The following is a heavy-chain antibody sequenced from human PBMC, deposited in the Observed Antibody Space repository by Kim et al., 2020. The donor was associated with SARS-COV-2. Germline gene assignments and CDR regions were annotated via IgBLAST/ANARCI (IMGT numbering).Heavy chain of an antibody. V-gene: IGHV3-7*04. D-gene: IGHD3-22*01. CDR3: ARANYYDTSGYSY. J-gene: IGHJ4*02. Sequence: VDSVKGRFAISRDNAKNSLSLQMNSLRAEDTAVYYCARANYYDTSGYSYWGQGALVTVSS.